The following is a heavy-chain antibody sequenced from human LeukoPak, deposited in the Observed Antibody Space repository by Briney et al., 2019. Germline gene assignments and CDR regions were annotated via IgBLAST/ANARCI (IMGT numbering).Heavy chain of an antibody. CDR1: GFTFDDYA. V-gene: IGHV3-43D*03. D-gene: IGHD3-9*01. CDR3: AKEGRQYDILTGYYNPTGCFDL. Sequence: GGSLRLSCAASGFTFDDYAMHWVRQAPGKGLEWVSLISWDGGSTYYADSVKGRFIISRDNSKNSLYLQMNSLRAEDTALYYCAKEGRQYDILTGYYNPTGCFDLWGRGTLVTVSS. J-gene: IGHJ2*01. CDR2: ISWDGGST.